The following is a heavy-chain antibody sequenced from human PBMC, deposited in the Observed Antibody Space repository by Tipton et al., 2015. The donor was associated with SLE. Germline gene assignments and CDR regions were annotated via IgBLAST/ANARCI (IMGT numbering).Heavy chain of an antibody. D-gene: IGHD6-19*01. CDR1: GGSVSSGSYY. Sequence: TLSLTCTVSGGSVSSGSYYWSWIRQPPGKGLEWIGYIYYSGSTNYNPSLKSRVTISVDTSKSQFSLNLRSVTAADTAVYYCARGGMGIAVAGEFDSWGQGTLVTVSS. CDR2: IYYSGST. CDR3: ARGGMGIAVAGEFDS. J-gene: IGHJ4*02. V-gene: IGHV4-61*01.